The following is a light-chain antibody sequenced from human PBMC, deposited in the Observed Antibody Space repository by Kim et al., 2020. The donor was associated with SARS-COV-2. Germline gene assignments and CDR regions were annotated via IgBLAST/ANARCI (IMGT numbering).Light chain of an antibody. V-gene: IGLV1-44*01. CDR3: STWDSSLNIVV. CDR1: ASNIGRNT. J-gene: IGLJ2*01. CDR2: NDY. Sequence: ELTQPPSASETPGQRVVISCSGAASNIGRNTVHWYRHFPGTAPKLLIYNDYLRSSGVPDRLSGSKFGTSASLAISGLQAEDEGFYFCSTWDSSLNIVVFGGGTQLTVL.